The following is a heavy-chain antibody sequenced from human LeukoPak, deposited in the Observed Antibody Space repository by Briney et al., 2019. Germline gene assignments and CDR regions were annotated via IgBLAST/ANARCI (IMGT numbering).Heavy chain of an antibody. CDR2: IYYSGST. Sequence: SETLSLTCTVSGGSIRSYYWSWIRQPPGKGLEWIGYIYYSGSTDYNPSLKSRVTISVDTSKNQFSLKLSSVTAADTAVYYCARDKKDYYDSSGYYYFAFDIWGQGTMVNVSS. V-gene: IGHV4-59*01. CDR1: GGSIRSYY. D-gene: IGHD3-22*01. J-gene: IGHJ3*02. CDR3: ARDKKDYYDSSGYYYFAFDI.